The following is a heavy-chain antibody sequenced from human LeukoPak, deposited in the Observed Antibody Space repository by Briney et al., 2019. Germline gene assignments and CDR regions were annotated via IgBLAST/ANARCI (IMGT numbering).Heavy chain of an antibody. Sequence: TGGSLRLSCAASGFTFSSYEMNWVRQAPGKGLEWVAVISYDGSNKYYADSVKGRFTISRDNSKNTLYLRMNSLRAEDTAVYYCAAPSYCSSTSCVQYYYYGMDVWGQGTTVTVSS. J-gene: IGHJ6*02. V-gene: IGHV3-30-3*01. D-gene: IGHD2-2*01. CDR2: ISYDGSNK. CDR1: GFTFSSYE. CDR3: AAPSYCSSTSCVQYYYYGMDV.